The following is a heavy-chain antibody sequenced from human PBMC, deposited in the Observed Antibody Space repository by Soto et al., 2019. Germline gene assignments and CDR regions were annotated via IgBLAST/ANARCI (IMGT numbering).Heavy chain of an antibody. V-gene: IGHV1-18*01. CDR1: GYSFTSYG. CDR3: ARDLTIVPATHPRLENYGMDV. Sequence: QVQLVQSAAEVKKPGASVKVSCKASGYSFTSYGISWVRRAPGQGLEWMGWVSPYNGHTQFAQRFQGRVTMTTDTSTKTAYKELRNLRSDDTAHYYCARDLTIVPATHPRLENYGMDVWGQGTTVIVSS. D-gene: IGHD2-2*01. J-gene: IGHJ6*02. CDR2: VSPYNGHT.